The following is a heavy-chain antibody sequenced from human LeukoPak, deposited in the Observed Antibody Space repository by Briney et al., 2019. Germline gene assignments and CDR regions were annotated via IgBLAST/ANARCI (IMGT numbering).Heavy chain of an antibody. V-gene: IGHV4-39*01. CDR1: GGSISSSSYY. D-gene: IGHD3-3*01. CDR3: ARRGGDFGSGYYKYYFDY. Sequence: SETLSLTCTVSGGSISSSSYYWGWIRQPPGKGLEWIGSICYSGSTYYNPSLKSRVTISVDTSKNQFSLKLSSVTAADTAVYYCARRGGDFGSGYYKYYFDYWGQGTLVTVSS. J-gene: IGHJ4*02. CDR2: ICYSGST.